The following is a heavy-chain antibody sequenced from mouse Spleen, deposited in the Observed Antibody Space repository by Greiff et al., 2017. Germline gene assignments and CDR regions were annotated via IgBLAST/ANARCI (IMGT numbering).Heavy chain of an antibody. D-gene: IGHD1-1*01. J-gene: IGHJ4*01. V-gene: IGHV1-82*01. Sequence: QVQLQQSGPELVKPGASVTISCKASGYAFSSSWMNWVKQRPGKGLEWIGRIYPGDGDTNYNGKFKGKATLTADKSSSTAYMQLSSLTSEDSAVYFCARNYALYAMDYWGQGTSVTVSS. CDR1: GYAFSSSW. CDR3: ARNYALYAMDY. CDR2: IYPGDGDT.